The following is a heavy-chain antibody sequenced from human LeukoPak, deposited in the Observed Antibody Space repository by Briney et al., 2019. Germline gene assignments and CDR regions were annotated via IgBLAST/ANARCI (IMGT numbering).Heavy chain of an antibody. CDR1: GFTFRDYW. J-gene: IGHJ4*02. Sequence: GGSLRLSCVASGFTFRDYWMTWVRQAPGKGLECVANIKYDGSDKYYVDSVKGRFTISRDNAKNSVYLQMNSLRVEDTAVYYCVRRNLFDYWGRGTVVTVSS. CDR3: VRRNLFDY. V-gene: IGHV3-7*01. D-gene: IGHD1-14*01. CDR2: IKYDGSDK.